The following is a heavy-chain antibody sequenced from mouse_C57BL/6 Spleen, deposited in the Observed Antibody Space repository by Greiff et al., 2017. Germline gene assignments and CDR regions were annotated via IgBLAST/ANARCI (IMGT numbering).Heavy chain of an antibody. V-gene: IGHV1-64*01. CDR3: ARSNDGYEGY. D-gene: IGHD2-3*01. CDR2: IHPNSGST. Sequence: QVQLQQSGAELVKPGASVKLSCKASGYTFTSYWMHWVKQRPGQGLEWIGMIHPNSGSTNYNEKFKSKATLTVDKSSSTAYMQLSSLTSEDSAVYYCARSNDGYEGYWGQGTLVTVSA. CDR1: GYTFTSYW. J-gene: IGHJ3*01.